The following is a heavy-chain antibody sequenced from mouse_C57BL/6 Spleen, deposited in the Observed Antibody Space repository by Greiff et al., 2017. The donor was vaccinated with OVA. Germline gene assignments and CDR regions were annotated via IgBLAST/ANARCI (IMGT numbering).Heavy chain of an antibody. CDR1: GYTFTSYW. J-gene: IGHJ2*01. CDR2: IHPNSGST. D-gene: IGHD1-1*01. Sequence: VQLQQPGAELVKPGASVKLSCKASGYTFTSYWMHWVTQRPGQGLEWIGMIHPNSGSTNYNEKFKSKATLTVDKSSSTAYMQLSSLTSEDSAVYYCARGDYGSSPHYWGQGTTLTVSS. V-gene: IGHV1-64*01. CDR3: ARGDYGSSPHY.